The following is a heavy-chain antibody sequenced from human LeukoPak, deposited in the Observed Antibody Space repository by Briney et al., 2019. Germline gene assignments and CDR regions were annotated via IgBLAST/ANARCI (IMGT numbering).Heavy chain of an antibody. CDR2: IYHSGST. CDR3: ARGSGSGRSSY. CDR1: GVSLSSGGYP. Sequence: PSQTLSLTCAVSGVSLSSGGYPWLWLRPPTGKGLEWIGYIYHSGSTNYNPSPKSRVTISVDTSKNQFPLKLSSVTAADTAVYYCARGSGSGRSSYWGQGTLVTVSS. J-gene: IGHJ4*02. V-gene: IGHV4-30-2*01. D-gene: IGHD3-10*01.